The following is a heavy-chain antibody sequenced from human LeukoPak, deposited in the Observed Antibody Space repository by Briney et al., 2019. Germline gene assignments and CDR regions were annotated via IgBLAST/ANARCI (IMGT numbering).Heavy chain of an antibody. Sequence: GGSLILSCAASGFTFSSYAMHWVRQAPGKGLEWVAVISYDGSNKYYADSVKGRFTISRDNSKNTLYLQMNSLRAEDTAVYYCAREGGVKFDYWGQGTLVTVSS. CDR1: GFTFSSYA. D-gene: IGHD2-21*01. CDR2: ISYDGSNK. V-gene: IGHV3-30-3*01. J-gene: IGHJ4*02. CDR3: AREGGVKFDY.